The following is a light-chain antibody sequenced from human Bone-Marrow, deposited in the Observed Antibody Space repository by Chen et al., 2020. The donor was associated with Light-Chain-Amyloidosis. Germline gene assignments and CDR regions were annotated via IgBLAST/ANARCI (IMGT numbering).Light chain of an antibody. J-gene: IGLJ2*01. CDR3: SSYTSSSTQV. Sequence: QSALTQPASVSGSPGQSITISCTGTSSDVGGYTYVSWYQQHPGKVPNLMIFDVTNRPSGVSNRFSGSKSGNTASLTISGLQADDEADYYCSSYTSSSTQVFGGGTKLTVL. CDR1: SSDVGGYTY. V-gene: IGLV2-14*03. CDR2: DVT.